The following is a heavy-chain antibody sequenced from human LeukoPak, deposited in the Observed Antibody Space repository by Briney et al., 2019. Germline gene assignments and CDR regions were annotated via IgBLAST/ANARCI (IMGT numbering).Heavy chain of an antibody. D-gene: IGHD3-22*01. CDR3: ARGSYYYDSSVLMGFDY. CDR1: GFTLSYYA. J-gene: IGHJ4*02. Sequence: GGSLRLSCAASGFTLSYYAMHWVRQSPGKGLEWVAVISYDGSNKYYADSVKGRFTISRDNSKNTLYLQMNSLRTEDTALYYCARGSYYYDSSVLMGFDYWGQGTLVTVSS. CDR2: ISYDGSNK. V-gene: IGHV3-30-3*01.